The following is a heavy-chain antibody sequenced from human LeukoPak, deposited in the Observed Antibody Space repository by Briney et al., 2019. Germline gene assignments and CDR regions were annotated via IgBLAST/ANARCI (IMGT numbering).Heavy chain of an antibody. CDR2: IRTTAEGAKHE. D-gene: IGHD3-9*01. J-gene: IGHJ4*02. Sequence: GSLRLSCATSGFSFTDYPMNWVRQAPGKGLEWISNIRTTAEGAKHEYYADSVKGRVTISRDDGKNTLYLHMNSLRDDDTAVYYCATDQRYAFDYWGQGILVTVSS. CDR1: GFSFTDYP. CDR3: ATDQRYAFDY. V-gene: IGHV3-48*02.